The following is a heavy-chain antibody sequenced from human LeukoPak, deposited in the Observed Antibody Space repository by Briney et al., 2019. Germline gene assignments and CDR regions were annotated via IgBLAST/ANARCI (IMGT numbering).Heavy chain of an antibody. CDR2: ISGSGGST. CDR3: ARDRIAARWGYFDY. D-gene: IGHD6-6*01. Sequence: QPGGSLRLSCAASGFPFSTNAMTWVRQAPGKGLEWVSAISGSGGSTYYADSVKGRFTISRDNSKNTLYLQMNSLRAEDTAVYYCARDRIAARWGYFDYWGQGTLVTVSS. J-gene: IGHJ4*01. CDR1: GFPFSTNA. V-gene: IGHV3-23*01.